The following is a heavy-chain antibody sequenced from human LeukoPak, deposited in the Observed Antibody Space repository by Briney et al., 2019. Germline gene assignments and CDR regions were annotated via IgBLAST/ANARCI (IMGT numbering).Heavy chain of an antibody. J-gene: IGHJ4*02. CDR2: ISGSGGNT. CDR3: AKQSDYYDSSGYYSG. CDR1: GFTFSSYG. Sequence: GGTLRLSCAASGFTFSSYGMSWVRQAPGKGLEWVSAISGSGGNTYYADSVKGRFTISRDNSKNTLYLQMNGLRAEDTAVYYCAKQSDYYDSSGYYSGWGQGALVTVSS. D-gene: IGHD3-22*01. V-gene: IGHV3-23*01.